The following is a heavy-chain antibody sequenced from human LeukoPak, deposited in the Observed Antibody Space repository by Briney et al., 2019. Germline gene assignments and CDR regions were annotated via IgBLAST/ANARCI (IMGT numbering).Heavy chain of an antibody. Sequence: GRSLRLSCAASGFTFDDYAMHWVRQAPGKGLEWVSGISWNSGSIGYADSVKGRFTISRDHTKNSLYLQMNSLRAEDTALYYCAKDIGLRSSLAFDIWGQGTMVTVSS. CDR3: AKDIGLRSSLAFDI. J-gene: IGHJ3*02. V-gene: IGHV3-9*01. D-gene: IGHD6-13*01. CDR2: ISWNSGSI. CDR1: GFTFDDYA.